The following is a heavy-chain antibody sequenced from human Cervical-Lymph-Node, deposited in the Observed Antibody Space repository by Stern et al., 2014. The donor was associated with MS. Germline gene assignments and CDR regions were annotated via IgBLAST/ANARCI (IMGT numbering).Heavy chain of an antibody. Sequence: MQLVESGGGVVQPGRSLRLSCAASGFTFSSYGMHWVRQAPGKGLEWVAVIWHDGSSKYYADSVKGRFTISRDNSKSTLYLHMNSLRAEDTAVYYCARSSSPSPYYYYGMDVWGQGTTVTVSS. V-gene: IGHV3-33*01. CDR1: GFTFSSYG. CDR2: IWHDGSSK. J-gene: IGHJ6*02. D-gene: IGHD6-13*01. CDR3: ARSSSPSPYYYYGMDV.